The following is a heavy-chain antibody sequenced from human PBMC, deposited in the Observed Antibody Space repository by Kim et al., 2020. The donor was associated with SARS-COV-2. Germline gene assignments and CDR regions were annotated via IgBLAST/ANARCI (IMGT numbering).Heavy chain of an antibody. D-gene: IGHD6-13*01. V-gene: IGHV1-69*13. CDR2: IIPIFGTA. CDR3: ARVPQPRWSNPFFDY. Sequence: SVKVSCKASGGTFSSYAISWVRQAPGQGLEWMGGIIPIFGTANYAQKFQGRVTITADESTSTAYMELSSLRSEDTAVYYCARVPQPRWSNPFFDYWGQGTLVTVSS. J-gene: IGHJ4*02. CDR1: GGTFSSYA.